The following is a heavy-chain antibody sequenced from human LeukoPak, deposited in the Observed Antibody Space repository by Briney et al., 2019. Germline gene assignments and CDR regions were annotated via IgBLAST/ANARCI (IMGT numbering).Heavy chain of an antibody. Sequence: ASVKVSCKASGYTFTGYYMHWVRQAPGQGLEWMGWINPNSGGTNYAQKFQGRVTMTRDTSISTAYMELSRLRSDDTAVYYCAKADLLWFGELFSQAAAFDYWGQGTLVTVSS. CDR2: INPNSGGT. CDR3: AKADLLWFGELFSQAAAFDY. V-gene: IGHV1-2*02. J-gene: IGHJ4*02. CDR1: GYTFTGYY. D-gene: IGHD3-10*01.